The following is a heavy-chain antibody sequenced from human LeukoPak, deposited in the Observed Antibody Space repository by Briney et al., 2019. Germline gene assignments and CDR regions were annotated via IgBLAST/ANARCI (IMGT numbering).Heavy chain of an antibody. D-gene: IGHD3-22*01. J-gene: IGHJ3*02. CDR3: ASLTTADAFDI. CDR1: GGSISSYY. CDR2: IYDSGST. Sequence: SETLSLTCTVSGGSISSYYWSWIRQPPGKGLEWIGYIYDSGSTNYNPSLKSRVTISVDTSKNQFSLKLSSVTAADTAVFYCASLTTADAFDIWGQGTMVIVSS. V-gene: IGHV4-59*01.